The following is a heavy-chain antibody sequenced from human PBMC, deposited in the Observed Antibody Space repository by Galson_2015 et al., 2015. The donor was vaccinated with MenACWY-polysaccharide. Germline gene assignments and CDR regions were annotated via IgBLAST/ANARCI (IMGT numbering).Heavy chain of an antibody. CDR3: ARRSLDNWYFDL. J-gene: IGHJ2*01. D-gene: IGHD1-1*01. CDR1: PDSISSSY. V-gene: IGHV4-4*07. Sequence: SETLSLTCPVSPDSISSSYWSWIRQPANKGLEYIGRIHATGSTAYNTSFRSRVAMSVDLPRNKFSLRLASVTASDTAIYYCARRSLDNWYFDLWGRGTLVIVSS. CDR2: IHATGST.